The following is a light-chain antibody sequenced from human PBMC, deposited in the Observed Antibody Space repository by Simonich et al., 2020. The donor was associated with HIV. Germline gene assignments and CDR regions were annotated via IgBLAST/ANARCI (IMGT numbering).Light chain of an antibody. J-gene: IGKJ4*01. CDR3: QQYNNRPLT. CDR2: GAS. V-gene: IGKV3-15*01. Sequence: ERVMTQSPATLSVSPGERATLSCRASQSVDNNLAWYQQKPGQAPRLFIYGASTRATGIPARFSGSGSGTEFTLTISNMQSEDFAVYYCQQYNNRPLTFGGGTKVEIK. CDR1: QSVDNN.